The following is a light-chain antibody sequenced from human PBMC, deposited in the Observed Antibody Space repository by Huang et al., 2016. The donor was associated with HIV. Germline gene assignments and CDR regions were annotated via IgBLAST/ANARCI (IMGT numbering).Light chain of an antibody. CDR2: WAS. CDR1: QSVLYSSNSKNY. V-gene: IGKV4-1*01. CDR3: QQYYRLPQT. Sequence: DIVMTQSPDSLTVFLGERATIKCRSSQSVLYSSNSKNYLAWFQQKPGRAPRLLIYWASARESGVPDRFSGSGSGTDFTLTIDRLEAEDAAIYYCQQYYRLPQTFGQGTRVEIK. J-gene: IGKJ1*01.